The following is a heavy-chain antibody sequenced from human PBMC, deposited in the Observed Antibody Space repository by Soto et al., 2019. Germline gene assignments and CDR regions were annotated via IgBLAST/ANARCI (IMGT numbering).Heavy chain of an antibody. CDR3: AREVIAGRREGPVDY. D-gene: IGHD6-6*01. CDR2: ISANTGNT. V-gene: IGHV1-18*01. Sequence: QVQLVQSGAEVKKPGASVKVSCKASGYTFTTYDINWVRQAPGQGLEWMGWISANTGNTYYAQKVQGRVTMTSDTSTSTAYMELKSLRSDDTAVYYCAREVIAGRREGPVDYWGQGTLVTVSS. CDR1: GYTFTTYD. J-gene: IGHJ4*02.